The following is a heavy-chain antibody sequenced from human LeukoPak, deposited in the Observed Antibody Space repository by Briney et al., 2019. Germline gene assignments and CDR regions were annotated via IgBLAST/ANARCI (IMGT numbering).Heavy chain of an antibody. CDR3: ASASWGSFYDVFDI. V-gene: IGHV5-51*01. D-gene: IGHD1-26*01. Sequence: GASLKISCKGSGSSFTSYWIGWVRPMPGKGLEWMGIIYPGDSDTRYSPSFQGQVTISADKSISTAYLQWSSLKASDTAMYYCASASWGSFYDVFDIWGQGTMVTVSS. J-gene: IGHJ3*02. CDR2: IYPGDSDT. CDR1: GSSFTSYW.